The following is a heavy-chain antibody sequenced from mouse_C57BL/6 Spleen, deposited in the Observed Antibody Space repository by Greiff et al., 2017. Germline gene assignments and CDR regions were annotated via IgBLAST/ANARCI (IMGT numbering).Heavy chain of an antibody. CDR1: GFTFSDYY. CDR2: INYDGSST. Sequence: EVMLVESEGGLVQPGSSMKLSCTASGFTFSDYYMAWVRQVPEKGLEWVANINYDGSSTYYLDSLKSRFIISRDNAKNILYLQMSSLKSEDTATYYCARDQAYYYGSRYVDVWGTGTTVTVSS. V-gene: IGHV5-16*01. J-gene: IGHJ1*03. D-gene: IGHD1-1*01. CDR3: ARDQAYYYGSRYVDV.